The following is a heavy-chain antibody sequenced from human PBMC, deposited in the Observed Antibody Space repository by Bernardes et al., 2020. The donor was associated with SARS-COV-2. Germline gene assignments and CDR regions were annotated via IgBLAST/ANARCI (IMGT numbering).Heavy chain of an antibody. D-gene: IGHD2-21*01. CDR2: SSGGDGGP. J-gene: IGHJ4*02. CDR1: GFAFSSNG. CDR3: AKDLFWWSAADF. V-gene: IGHV3-23*01. Sequence: GGSLRLSCAASGFAFSSNGMSWVRQAPGKGLEWVSSSGGDGGPHYADSVRGRFTISRDTSKNTLFLQMNSLRAEDTAVYYCAKDLFWWSAADFWGQGTLVTVSS.